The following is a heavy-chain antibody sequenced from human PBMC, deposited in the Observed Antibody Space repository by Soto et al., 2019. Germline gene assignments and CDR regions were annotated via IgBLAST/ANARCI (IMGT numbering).Heavy chain of an antibody. CDR2: ISGSGGST. CDR3: AKAPSSGWSNFDY. V-gene: IGHV3-23*01. Sequence: GGSLRLSCAASGFTFSSYAMSWVRQAPGKGLEWVSAISGSGGSTYFADSVRGRFTISRDNSKNTLYLQMNSLRAEDTAVYYCAKAPSSGWSNFDYWAQGTLVTVSS. D-gene: IGHD6-19*01. J-gene: IGHJ4*02. CDR1: GFTFSSYA.